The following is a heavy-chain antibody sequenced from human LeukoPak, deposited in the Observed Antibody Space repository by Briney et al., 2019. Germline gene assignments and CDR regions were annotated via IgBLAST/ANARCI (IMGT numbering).Heavy chain of an antibody. CDR3: ARGRGYDFWSGYYRSHAFDI. CDR1: GGSFSGYY. Sequence: TSETLSLTCAVYGGSFSGYYWSWIRQPPGKGLEWIGEINHSGSTNYNPSLKSRVTISVDTSKNQFSLKLSSVTAADTAVYYCARGRGYDFWSGYYRSHAFDIWGQGTMVTVSS. J-gene: IGHJ3*02. CDR2: INHSGST. D-gene: IGHD3-3*01. V-gene: IGHV4-34*01.